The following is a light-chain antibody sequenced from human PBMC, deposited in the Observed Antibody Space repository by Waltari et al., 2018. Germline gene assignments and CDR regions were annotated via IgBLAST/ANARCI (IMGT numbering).Light chain of an antibody. V-gene: IGKV3-15*01. CDR1: QSVSTS. CDR2: DAS. Sequence: ETVMTLSPATLSVSPGERATLSCRASQSVSTSLAWYQQKPGRAPRLLNYDASTRVTGVPARFSGSGSGTDFTLTISSLQSEDFAVYFCQQYNNWPPVTFGQGTRLEIK. J-gene: IGKJ5*01. CDR3: QQYNNWPPVT.